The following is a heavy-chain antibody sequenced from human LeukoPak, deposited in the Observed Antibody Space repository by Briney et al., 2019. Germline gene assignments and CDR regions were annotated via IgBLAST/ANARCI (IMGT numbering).Heavy chain of an antibody. Sequence: GGSLRLSCAASGFTFSSYAMHWVRQAPGKGLEWVAVISYDGSNKYYADSVKGRFTISRDNSKNTLYLQMNSLRAEDTAVYYCAKSWVDFWSGYYDYYGMDVWGQGTTVTVSS. D-gene: IGHD3-3*01. J-gene: IGHJ6*02. CDR3: AKSWVDFWSGYYDYYGMDV. V-gene: IGHV3-30*04. CDR2: ISYDGSNK. CDR1: GFTFSSYA.